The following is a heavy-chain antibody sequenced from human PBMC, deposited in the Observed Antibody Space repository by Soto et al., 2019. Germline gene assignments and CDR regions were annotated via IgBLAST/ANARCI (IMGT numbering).Heavy chain of an antibody. J-gene: IGHJ4*02. D-gene: IGHD1-7*01. V-gene: IGHV4-4*07. CDR2: IYTSGST. CDR3: AREVFDITGTSLRCC. CDR1: GGSISSYY. Sequence: SETLSLTCTVSGGSISSYYWSWIRQPAGKGLEWIGRIYTSGSTNYNPSLKSRVTMSVDTSKNQFSLKLSSVTAADTAVDCCAREVFDITGTSLRCCWRQETRFTASS.